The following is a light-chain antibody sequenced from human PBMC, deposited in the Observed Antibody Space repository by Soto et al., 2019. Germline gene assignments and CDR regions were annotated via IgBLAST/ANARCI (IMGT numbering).Light chain of an antibody. CDR1: QSVTSN. J-gene: IGKJ1*01. V-gene: IGKV3-15*01. CDR2: GAS. CDR3: QQYNNWPPWT. Sequence: EIVLTQSPATLSLSPGEIATLSFSASQSVTSNYLAWYQQKPGQAPRLLIYGASTRATGIPDRFSGSGFGTEFTLTISSLQSEDFAVYYCQQYNNWPPWTFGQGTKVDIK.